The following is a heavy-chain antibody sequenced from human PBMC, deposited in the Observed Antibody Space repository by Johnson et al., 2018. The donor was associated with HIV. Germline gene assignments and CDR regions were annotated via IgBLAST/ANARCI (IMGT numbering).Heavy chain of an antibody. CDR2: IKQDGSEK. J-gene: IGHJ3*02. V-gene: IGHV3-7*03. CDR3: ARGCDAFDI. CDR1: GITISDYY. Sequence: VQLVESGGGLVQPGGSLRLSCAASGITISDYYMSWIRQAPGKGLEWVANIKQDGSEKYYVDSVKGRFTISRDNAKNSLYLQMNSLRAEDTAVYYCARGCDAFDIWGQGTMVTVSS.